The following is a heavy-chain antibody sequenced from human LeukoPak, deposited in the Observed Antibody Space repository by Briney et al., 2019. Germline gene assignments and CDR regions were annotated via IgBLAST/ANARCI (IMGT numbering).Heavy chain of an antibody. J-gene: IGHJ6*03. V-gene: IGHV3-23*01. CDR2: ISGSGGST. CDR1: GFTVSSNE. D-gene: IGHD6-13*01. Sequence: GGSLRLSCAASGFTVSSNEMSWVRQAPGKGLEWVSAISGSGGSTYYADSVKGRFTISRDNSKNTLYLQMNSLRAEDTAVYYCARAPSHSPYNFYYMDVWGKGTTVTVSS. CDR3: ARAPSHSPYNFYYMDV.